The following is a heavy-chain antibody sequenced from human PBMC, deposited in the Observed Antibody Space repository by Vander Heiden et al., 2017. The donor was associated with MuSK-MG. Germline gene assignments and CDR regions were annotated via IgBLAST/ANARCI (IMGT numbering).Heavy chain of an antibody. V-gene: IGHV3-53*01. CDR3: ARDQGGSGRFVMGAFDI. CDR2: IYSVGSK. J-gene: IGHJ3*02. CDR1: GFTVSSHY. Sequence: EVQLVESGGGLIQPGGSLRLSCAASGFTVSSHYMSWVRQAQGRGLEWVSVIYSVGSKYYADPVRGRFTISRENPKTTLYLQITSWRPEDTAVYSWARDQGGSGRFVMGAFDIWGQGTMVTVSS. D-gene: IGHD3-10*01.